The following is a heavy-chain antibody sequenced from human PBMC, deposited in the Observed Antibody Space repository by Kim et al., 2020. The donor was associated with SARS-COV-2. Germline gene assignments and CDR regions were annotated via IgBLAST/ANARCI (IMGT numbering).Heavy chain of an antibody. D-gene: IGHD3-10*01. J-gene: IGHJ4*02. CDR2: INAGNGYT. CDR3: AKDWEVRGITPDY. Sequence: ASVKVSCKASGYTFTSYAMHWLRQAPGQRLEWMGWINAGNGYTKYSQKFQGRLTITRDTSASTAYMELSSPTSEDTAVYYCAKDWEVRGITPDYWGQGTPVTVSS. V-gene: IGHV1-3*01. CDR1: GYTFTSYA.